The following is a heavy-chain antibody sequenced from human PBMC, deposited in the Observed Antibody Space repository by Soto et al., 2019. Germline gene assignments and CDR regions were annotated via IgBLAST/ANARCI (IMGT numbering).Heavy chain of an antibody. CDR1: GFTFSSYA. CDR3: ARGAIVVAKYYFDY. D-gene: IGHD3-22*01. Sequence: QVQLVESGGGVVQPGRSLRLSCAASGFTFSSYAMHWVRQAPGKGLEWVAVISYDGSNKYYADSVKGRFTISRDNSKNTLYLQMNSLRAEDTAVYYCARGAIVVAKYYFDYWGQGTLVTVSS. CDR2: ISYDGSNK. J-gene: IGHJ4*02. V-gene: IGHV3-30-3*01.